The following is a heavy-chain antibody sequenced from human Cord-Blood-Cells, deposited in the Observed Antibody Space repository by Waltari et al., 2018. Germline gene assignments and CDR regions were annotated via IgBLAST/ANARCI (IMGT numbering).Heavy chain of an antibody. V-gene: IGHV1-8*03. CDR3: ARSSYSSSWYYYYYMDV. CDR1: GYTFTSYD. CDR2: MNPNSGNT. D-gene: IGHD6-13*01. Sequence: QVQLVQSGAEVKKPGASVKVSCKAAGYTFTSYDINWVRHAPGPGLGWMGWMNPNSGNTGYAQKFQGRVTITRNTSISTAYMELSSLRSEDTAVYYCARSSYSSSWYYYYYMDVWGKGTTVTVSS. J-gene: IGHJ6*03.